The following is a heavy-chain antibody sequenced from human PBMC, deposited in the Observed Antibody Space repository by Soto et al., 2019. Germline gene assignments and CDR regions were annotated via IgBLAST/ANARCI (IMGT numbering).Heavy chain of an antibody. J-gene: IGHJ3*02. CDR1: GGTFSSYA. V-gene: IGHV1-69*13. CDR2: IIPIFGTA. Sequence: GASVKVSCKASGGTFSSYAISWVRQAPGQGLEWMGGIIPIFGTANYAQKFQGRVTITADESTSTAYMELSSLRSEDTAVYYCARAGYSSGWEGFVSDAFDIWGQGTMVTVSS. D-gene: IGHD6-19*01. CDR3: ARAGYSSGWEGFVSDAFDI.